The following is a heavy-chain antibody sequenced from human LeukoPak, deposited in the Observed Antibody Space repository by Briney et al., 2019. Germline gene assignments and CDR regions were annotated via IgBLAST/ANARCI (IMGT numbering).Heavy chain of an antibody. D-gene: IGHD3-22*01. CDR2: IYYSGST. CDR1: GGSISSSSYY. CDR3: ASLPDYYDSSGYYEDYFDY. J-gene: IGHJ4*02. V-gene: IGHV4-39*07. Sequence: SETLSLTCTVSGGSISSSSYYWGWIRQPPGKGLEWIVSIYYSGSTYYNPSLKSRVTISVDTSKNQFSLKLSSVTAADTAVYYCASLPDYYDSSGYYEDYFDYWGQGTLVTVSS.